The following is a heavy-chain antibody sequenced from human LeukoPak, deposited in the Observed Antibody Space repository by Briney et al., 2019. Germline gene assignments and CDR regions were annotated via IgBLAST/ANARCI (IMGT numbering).Heavy chain of an antibody. V-gene: IGHV1-8*01. CDR1: GYTFTTYD. D-gene: IGHD6-13*01. CDR2: MNPNSGNT. J-gene: IGHJ3*02. CDR3: AVSGYSTRGAFDI. Sequence: ASVKVSCKASGYTFTTYDINWVRQATGQGLEWMGWMNPNSGNTGYAQKFQGRVTMTRNTSITTAYMELSSLKSEDTAVYYCAVSGYSTRGAFDIWGQGTMVTVSS.